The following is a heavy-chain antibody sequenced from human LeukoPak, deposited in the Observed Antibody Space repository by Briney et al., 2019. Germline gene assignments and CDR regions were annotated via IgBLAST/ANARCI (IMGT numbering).Heavy chain of an antibody. CDR2: ISSNGGST. V-gene: IGHV3-64D*09. D-gene: IGHD5-24*01. Sequence: GGSLRLSCSASGFTFSSYAMHWVRQAPGKGLEYVSAISSNGGSTYYADSVKGRFTISRDNSKNTLYLQMSSLRAEDTAVYYCAREMATIWAFDIWGQGTMVTVSS. CDR3: AREMATIWAFDI. CDR1: GFTFSSYA. J-gene: IGHJ3*02.